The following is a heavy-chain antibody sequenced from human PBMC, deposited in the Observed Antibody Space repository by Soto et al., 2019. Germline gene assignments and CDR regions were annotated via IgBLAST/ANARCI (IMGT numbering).Heavy chain of an antibody. V-gene: IGHV1-45*02. CDR1: GDTLTYRH. J-gene: IGHJ6*02. CDR3: ARCRDYFGSGIFDYAMDV. D-gene: IGHD3-10*01. Sequence: AASVKVSCKASGDTLTYRHLHWVRQAPGQALEWMGRITPFNGNTKYAQKFQDRVTITLDRSMSTAYMELSSLRSEDTAMYFCARCRDYFGSGIFDYAMDVWGQGTTVTVSS. CDR2: ITPFNGNT.